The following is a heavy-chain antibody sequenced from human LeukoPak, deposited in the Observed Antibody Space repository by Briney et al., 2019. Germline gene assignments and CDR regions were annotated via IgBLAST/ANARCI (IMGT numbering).Heavy chain of an antibody. CDR2: IYYSGST. V-gene: IGHV4-39*07. CDR3: ARSRQQLVLGGFDY. D-gene: IGHD6-13*01. J-gene: IGHJ4*02. Sequence: SETLSLTCTVSGGSISSSSYYWGWIRQPPGKGLEWIGSIYYSGSTYYNPSLKSRVTISVDTSKNQFSLKLSSVTAADTAVYYCARSRQQLVLGGFDYWGQGTLVTVSS. CDR1: GGSISSSSYY.